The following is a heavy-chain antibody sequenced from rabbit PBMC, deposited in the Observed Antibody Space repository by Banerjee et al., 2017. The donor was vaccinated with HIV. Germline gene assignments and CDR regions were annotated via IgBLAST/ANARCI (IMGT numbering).Heavy chain of an antibody. Sequence: QEQLEESGGDLVKPEGSLTLTCTASGFSFSSSGWICWVRQAPGKGLEWIACIYTDRGTTYFASWAKGRFTISKPSSTTVTLQMTSLTGADTATYFCARVSSSTGYYNLWGPGTLVTVS. CDR1: GFSFSSSGW. CDR2: IYTDRGTT. V-gene: IGHV1S45*01. D-gene: IGHD1-1*01. CDR3: ARVSSSTGYYNL. J-gene: IGHJ4*01.